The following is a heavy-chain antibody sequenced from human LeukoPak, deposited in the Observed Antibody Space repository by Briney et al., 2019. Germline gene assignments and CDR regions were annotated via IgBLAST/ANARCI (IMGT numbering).Heavy chain of an antibody. J-gene: IGHJ4*02. CDR2: IYYSGST. Sequence: KPSETLSLTCPASDGSISSYYWSWIRQPPGKGLEWTGKIYYSGSTNYNPALKSRVNISVDTSKNQFSLKLSSVTAADTAVYYCARESDDILTGFDYCGQGTLVTVSS. V-gene: IGHV4-59*01. D-gene: IGHD3-9*01. CDR3: ARESDDILTGFDY. CDR1: DGSISSYY.